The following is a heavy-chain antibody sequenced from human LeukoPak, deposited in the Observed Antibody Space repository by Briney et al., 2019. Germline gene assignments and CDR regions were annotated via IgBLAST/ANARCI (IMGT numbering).Heavy chain of an antibody. V-gene: IGHV3-7*01. Sequence: GGSLRLSCAASEFTFSSYWMSWVRQAPGKGLEWVANIKQDGSEKYYVDSVKGRFTISRDNAKNSLYLQMNSLRAEDTAVYYCAREFWSGYFFWFDPWGQGTLVTVSS. CDR2: IKQDGSEK. J-gene: IGHJ5*02. D-gene: IGHD3-3*01. CDR3: AREFWSGYFFWFDP. CDR1: EFTFSSYW.